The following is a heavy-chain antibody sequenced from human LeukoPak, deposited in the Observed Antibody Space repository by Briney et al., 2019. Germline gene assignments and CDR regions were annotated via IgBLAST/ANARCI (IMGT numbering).Heavy chain of an antibody. CDR2: ISSSGSTI. CDR3: AKVSLLDYLYPGYFDY. Sequence: GGSLRLSCAASGFTFSSYEMNWVRQAPGKGLEWVSYISSSGSTIYYADSVKGRFTISRDNSKNTLYLQMNSLRAEDTAVYYCAKVSLLDYLYPGYFDYWGQGTLVTVSS. CDR1: GFTFSSYE. V-gene: IGHV3-48*03. J-gene: IGHJ4*02. D-gene: IGHD3-10*01.